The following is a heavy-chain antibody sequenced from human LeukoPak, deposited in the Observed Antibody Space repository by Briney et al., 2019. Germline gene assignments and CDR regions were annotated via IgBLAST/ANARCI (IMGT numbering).Heavy chain of an antibody. V-gene: IGHV4-39*07. Sequence: SETLSLTCTVSGGSISSSSYYWGWIRQPPGKGLEWIGSIYYSGSTYYNPSLKSRVTISVDTSKNQFSLKLSSVTAADTAVYYCARDGGSSLYYYYGMDVWGQGTTVTVSS. CDR1: GGSISSSSYY. CDR2: IYYSGST. D-gene: IGHD1-26*01. J-gene: IGHJ6*02. CDR3: ARDGGSSLYYYYGMDV.